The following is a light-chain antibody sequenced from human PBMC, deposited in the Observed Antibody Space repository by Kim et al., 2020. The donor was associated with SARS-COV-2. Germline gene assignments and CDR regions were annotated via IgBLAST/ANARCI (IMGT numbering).Light chain of an antibody. V-gene: IGLV3-21*04. CDR1: NIGSKS. CDR3: QVWDSSSDHHYV. J-gene: IGLJ1*01. Sequence: SYELTQPPSVSVAPEKTARITCGGNNIGSKSVHWYQQKPGQAPVLVIYYDSDRPSGIPERFSGSNSGNTATLTISRVEAGDEADYYCQVWDSSSDHHYVFGTGTKVTVL. CDR2: YDS.